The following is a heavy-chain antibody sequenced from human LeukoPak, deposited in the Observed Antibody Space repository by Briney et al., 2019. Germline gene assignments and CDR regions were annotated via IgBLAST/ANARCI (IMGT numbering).Heavy chain of an antibody. D-gene: IGHD3-3*01. Sequence: SQTLSLTCTVSGDSSRSGAYYWSWVRQHLGKGLEWIGYIDYSGTTYSNPSLKSRVTISEDTSKNQFSLTLSSVTAADTAVYYCARVRDYDFWSGPDAYYFDYWGQGTLVTVSS. V-gene: IGHV4-31*03. CDR2: IDYSGTT. CDR3: ARVRDYDFWSGPDAYYFDY. CDR1: GDSSRSGAYY. J-gene: IGHJ4*02.